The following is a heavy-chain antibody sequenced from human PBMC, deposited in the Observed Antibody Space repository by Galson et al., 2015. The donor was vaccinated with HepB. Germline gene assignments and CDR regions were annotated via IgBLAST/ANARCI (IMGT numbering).Heavy chain of an antibody. D-gene: IGHD3-10*01. J-gene: IGHJ4*02. CDR1: GESFSGYS. Sequence: ETLSLTCAVYGESFSGYSWSWIRQPPGKGLEWIGDIIHNGSANYNPSLKSRVTISVDTSKNQFSLKLSSVTAADTAVYYCARFHGSGSYRFRGMGHPFSDWGQGILVTVSS. V-gene: IGHV4-34*12. CDR2: IIHNGSA. CDR3: ARFHGSGSYRFRGMGHPFSD.